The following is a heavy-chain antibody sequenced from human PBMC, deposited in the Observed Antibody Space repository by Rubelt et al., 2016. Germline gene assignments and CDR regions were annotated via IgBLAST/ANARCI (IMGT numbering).Heavy chain of an antibody. CDR3: ARWSGTYYDH. J-gene: IGHJ4*02. Sequence: GGGLVQPGGSLRLSCAASGFSFRNYWMSWVRQAPGKGLEWVSIIYSGGTTYYADSVRGRFTISRDNSENTLYLQMNSLRAEDTAIYYCARWSGTYYDHWGQGTLVTVSS. V-gene: IGHV3-53*01. CDR1: GFSFRNYW. CDR2: IYSGGTT. D-gene: IGHD3-3*01.